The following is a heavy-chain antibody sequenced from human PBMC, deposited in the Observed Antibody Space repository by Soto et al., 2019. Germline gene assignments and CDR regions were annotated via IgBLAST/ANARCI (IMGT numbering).Heavy chain of an antibody. CDR1: GFTFSSYG. D-gene: IGHD4-17*01. V-gene: IGHV3-33*01. CDR3: ARDDRDLYGDYFAGWFDP. CDR2: IWYDGSNK. J-gene: IGHJ5*02. Sequence: QVQLVESGGGVVQPGRSLRLSCAASGFTFSSYGMHWVRQAPGKGLEWVAVIWYDGSNKYYADSVKGRFTISRDNSKNTLYLQMNSLRAEDTAVYYCARDDRDLYGDYFAGWFDPWGQGTLVTVSS.